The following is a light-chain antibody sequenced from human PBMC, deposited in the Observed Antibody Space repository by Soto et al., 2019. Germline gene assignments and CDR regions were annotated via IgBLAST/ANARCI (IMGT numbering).Light chain of an antibody. CDR2: DAS. CDR1: QSINTN. CDR3: QQRGNWPRTWA. V-gene: IGKV3-11*01. J-gene: IGKJ1*01. Sequence: EIVLTQSPVTLSLSPGEGATLSCKASQSINTNLGWYQQKPGQAPRLLIYDASLRATGIPARFTGSGSGTDFTLTISSLEPEDFAVYYYQQRGNWPRTWAFGQGTKVEVK.